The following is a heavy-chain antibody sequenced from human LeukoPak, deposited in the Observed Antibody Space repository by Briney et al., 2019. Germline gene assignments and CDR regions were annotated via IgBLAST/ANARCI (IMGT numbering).Heavy chain of an antibody. CDR2: INPNSGGT. J-gene: IGHJ4*02. D-gene: IGHD3-10*01. CDR1: GYTFTDFG. CDR3: ARVVVWFGELLGVGHLEY. Sequence: EASVKVSCKASGYTFTDFGVNWVRQAPGQGLEWMGWINPNSGGTNYAQKFQGRVTMTRDTSISTAYMELRSLRSDDTAVYYCARVVVWFGELLGVGHLEYWGQGTLVTVSS. V-gene: IGHV1-2*02.